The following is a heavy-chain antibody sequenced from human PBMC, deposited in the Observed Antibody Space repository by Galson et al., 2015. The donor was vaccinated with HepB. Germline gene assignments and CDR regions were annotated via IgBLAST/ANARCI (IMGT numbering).Heavy chain of an antibody. CDR1: GGTFSSYA. CDR3: ATDHSDYGDTVDPFGY. Sequence: SVKVSCKASGGTFSSYAISWVRQAPGQGLEWMGGIIPIFGTANYAQKFQGRVTMTEDTSTDTAYMELSSLRSEDTAVYYCATDHSDYGDTVDPFGYWGQGTLVTVSS. D-gene: IGHD4-17*01. CDR2: IIPIFGTA. V-gene: IGHV1-69*06. J-gene: IGHJ4*02.